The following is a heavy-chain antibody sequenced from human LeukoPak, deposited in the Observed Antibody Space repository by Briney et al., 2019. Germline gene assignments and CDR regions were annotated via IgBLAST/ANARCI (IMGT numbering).Heavy chain of an antibody. CDR2: IYYSGST. Sequence: SETLSLTCAVYGGSFSGYYWSWIRQPPGKGLEWIGYIYYSGSTNYNPSLKSRVTISVDTSKNQFSLKLSSVTAADTAVYYCARSAVEMATIDFDYWGQGTLVTVSS. V-gene: IGHV4-59*01. J-gene: IGHJ4*02. CDR3: ARSAVEMATIDFDY. D-gene: IGHD5-24*01. CDR1: GGSFSGYY.